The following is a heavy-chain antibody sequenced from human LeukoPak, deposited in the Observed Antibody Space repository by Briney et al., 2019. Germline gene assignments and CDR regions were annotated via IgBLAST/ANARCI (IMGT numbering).Heavy chain of an antibody. CDR3: AKDRSSGSLDY. CDR1: GFTFNSYA. J-gene: IGHJ4*02. V-gene: IGHV3-23*01. Sequence: GGSLRLSCAASGFTFNSYAMNWVRQAPGKGLEWVSAISGSGGRTYYADSVKGRFTISRDNSKNTLYLQMNSLRAEDTAVYYCAKDRSSGSLDYWGQGTLVTVSS. CDR2: ISGSGGRT. D-gene: IGHD1-26*01.